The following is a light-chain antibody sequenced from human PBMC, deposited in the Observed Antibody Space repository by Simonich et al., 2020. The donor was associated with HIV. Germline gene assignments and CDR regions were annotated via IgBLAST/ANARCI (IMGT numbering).Light chain of an antibody. V-gene: IGKV3D-20*01. CDR2: EAS. Sequence: EIVLTQSPDTLSLSPGERATLSCGASQSLISNYLAWYQQKPGLSPRLLIYEASSRATGSPDRFSGSGSGTDFTLTISRLEPEDFAVYYCQQYGRALTFGGGTKVEIK. J-gene: IGKJ4*01. CDR3: QQYGRALT. CDR1: QSLISNY.